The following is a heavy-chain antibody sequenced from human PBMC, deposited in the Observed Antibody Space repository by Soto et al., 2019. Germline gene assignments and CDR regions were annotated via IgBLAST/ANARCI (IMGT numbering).Heavy chain of an antibody. CDR1: GYSFNTYW. CDR3: ARGTDCSSTSCSTPYYYYYGMDV. D-gene: IGHD2-2*01. J-gene: IGHJ6*02. V-gene: IGHV5-51*01. Sequence: PGESLKISCKGSGYSFNTYWIAWVRQKSGKGLEWMGIIYPADSDARYSPSFQGQVTFSVDKSITTAYLQWSSLKASDTAVYYCARGTDCSSTSCSTPYYYYYGMDVWGQGTTVTVSS. CDR2: IYPADSDA.